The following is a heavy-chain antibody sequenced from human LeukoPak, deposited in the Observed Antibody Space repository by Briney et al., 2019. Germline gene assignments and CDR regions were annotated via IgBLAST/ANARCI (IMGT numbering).Heavy chain of an antibody. Sequence: PGGSLRLSCAASGFTFSGSAMHWVRQASGKGLEWVGRIRSKANSYATAYAASVKGRFTISRDDSKNTAYLQMNSLKTEDTAVYYCTRRRDPGFDYWGQGTLVTVSS. CDR3: TRRRDPGFDY. V-gene: IGHV3-73*01. CDR2: IRSKANSYAT. CDR1: GFTFSGSA. J-gene: IGHJ4*02.